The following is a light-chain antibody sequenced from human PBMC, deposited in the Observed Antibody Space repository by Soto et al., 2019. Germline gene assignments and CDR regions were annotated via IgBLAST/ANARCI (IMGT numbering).Light chain of an antibody. V-gene: IGKV3D-15*01. J-gene: IGKJ1*01. CDR2: DAS. CDR1: QNVSSN. CDR3: QQYNNWPWT. Sequence: DMVMTQSPSTLSVSTGGGATLSWRASQNVSSNLAWYQHKPGQAPRLLISDASNRATGIPARFSGSGSGTEFTLTISSLQSEDFAVYYCQQYNNWPWTFGQGTKVDIK.